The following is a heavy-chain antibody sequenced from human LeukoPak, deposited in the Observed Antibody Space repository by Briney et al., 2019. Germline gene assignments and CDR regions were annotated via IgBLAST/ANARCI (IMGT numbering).Heavy chain of an antibody. CDR3: AKGAKIDGELLDY. J-gene: IGHJ4*02. Sequence: GGSLGLSCAASGFTFRGYAMSLARQAPGEGLEGVSTFSESGGSTHYADSVKGRFTISRDNSKNSLYLQMNSLRAEDTAVYYCAKGAKIDGELLDYWGQGTLVTVSS. CDR2: FSESGGST. D-gene: IGHD1-26*01. V-gene: IGHV3-23*01. CDR1: GFTFRGYA.